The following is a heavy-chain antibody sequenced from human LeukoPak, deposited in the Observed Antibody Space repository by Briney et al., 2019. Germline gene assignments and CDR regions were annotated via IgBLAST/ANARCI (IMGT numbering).Heavy chain of an antibody. V-gene: IGHV4-39*01. D-gene: IGHD3-3*01. CDR2: IYQSGSGSS. CDR3: ASTLRFLPYRRFDY. J-gene: IGHJ4*02. Sequence: PSETLSLTCSVSGGSIISSNYYWGWIRQPPGKGLEWIGSIYQSGSGSSYYNPSLKSRVTIFGDTSKNRFFLRLSSVTAADTAVYYCASTLRFLPYRRFDYWGQGTLVTVPS. CDR1: GGSIISSNYY.